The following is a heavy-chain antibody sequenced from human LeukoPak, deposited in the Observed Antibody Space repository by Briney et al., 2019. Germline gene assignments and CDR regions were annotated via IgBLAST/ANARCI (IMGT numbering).Heavy chain of an antibody. CDR2: FDPEDGET. CDR1: GYTFTSYY. Sequence: ASVKVSCKASGYTFTSYYMHWVRQAPGQGLEWMGGFDPEDGETIYAQKFQGRVTMTEDTSTDTAYMELSSLRSEDTAVYYCATEGPMSNYYGWSSWGQGTLVTVSS. J-gene: IGHJ5*02. CDR3: ATEGPMSNYYGWSS. V-gene: IGHV1-24*01. D-gene: IGHD3-10*01.